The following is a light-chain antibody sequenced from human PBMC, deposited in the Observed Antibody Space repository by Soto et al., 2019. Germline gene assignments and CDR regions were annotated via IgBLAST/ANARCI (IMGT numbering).Light chain of an antibody. Sequence: QSALTQPPSVSGSPGQSVTISCTGTSTDFVSYNRVSWYQQPPGTAPKLMIYEVSKRPSGVPDRFSGSKSGNTASLTISGLQAEDEADYYCSSYTSSSTLVFGGGTKLTVL. V-gene: IGLV2-18*02. CDR2: EVS. J-gene: IGLJ2*01. CDR1: STDFVSYNR. CDR3: SSYTSSSTLV.